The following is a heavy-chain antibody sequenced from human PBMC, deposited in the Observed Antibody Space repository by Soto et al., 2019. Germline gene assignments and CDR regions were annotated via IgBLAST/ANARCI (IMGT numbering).Heavy chain of an antibody. CDR1: GFTFSDHY. CDR2: ISSSGDII. CDR3: ARDLGYYDSSGYFDY. J-gene: IGHJ4*02. D-gene: IGHD3-22*01. V-gene: IGHV3-11*01. Sequence: LVSSGGGFVRPGESLRLSCAASGFTFSDHYMSWIRQAPGKGLEWVSYISSSGDIIYYADSVKGRFTISRDNAKNSLYLQMNSLRAEDTAVYYCARDLGYYDSSGYFDYWGQGTLVTVSS.